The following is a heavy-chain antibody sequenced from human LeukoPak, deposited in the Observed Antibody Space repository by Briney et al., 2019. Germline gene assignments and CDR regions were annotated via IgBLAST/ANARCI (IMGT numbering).Heavy chain of an antibody. CDR1: GGSISSSSYY. CDR3: ARDSPDTAVTPTHWFDP. Sequence: PSETLSLTCTVSGGSISSSSYYWGWIRQPPGKGLEWIGSIYYSGSTYYNPSLKSRVTISVDTSKNQFSLKLSSVTAADTAVYYCARDSPDTAVTPTHWFDPWGQGTLVTVSS. D-gene: IGHD4-23*01. J-gene: IGHJ5*02. CDR2: IYYSGST. V-gene: IGHV4-39*07.